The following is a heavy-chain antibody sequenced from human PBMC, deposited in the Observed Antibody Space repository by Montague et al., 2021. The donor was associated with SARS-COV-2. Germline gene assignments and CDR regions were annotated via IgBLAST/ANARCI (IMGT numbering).Heavy chain of an antibody. CDR2: IYYSGSN. V-gene: IGHV4-39*01. Sequence: SETLSLTCTVSGGSISSSSYFWGWIRQPPGKGLEWNGSIYYSGSNYYNPYLKSRVTISVDTSKNQFSLNLSSVTAADTAVYYCARSFIAAAGTTSFDYWSQGTLVTVSS. J-gene: IGHJ4*02. CDR3: ARSFIAAAGTTSFDY. CDR1: GGSISSSSYF. D-gene: IGHD6-13*01.